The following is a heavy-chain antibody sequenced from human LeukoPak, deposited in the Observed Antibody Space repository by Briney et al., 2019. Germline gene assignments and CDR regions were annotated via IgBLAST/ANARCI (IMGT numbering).Heavy chain of an antibody. Sequence: ASVKVSCKASGCTFTGYYMHWVRQAPGQGLEWMGWINPNSGGTNYAQKFQGRVTMTRDTSISTAYMELSRLRSDDTAVYYCARDWHYYGSGSWTDWGQGTLVTVSS. CDR3: ARDWHYYGSGSWTD. D-gene: IGHD3-10*01. J-gene: IGHJ4*02. V-gene: IGHV1-2*02. CDR2: INPNSGGT. CDR1: GCTFTGYY.